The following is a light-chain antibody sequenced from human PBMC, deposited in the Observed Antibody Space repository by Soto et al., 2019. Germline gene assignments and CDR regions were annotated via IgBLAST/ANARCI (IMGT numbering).Light chain of an antibody. J-gene: IGLJ2*01. CDR2: LNSDGSH. Sequence: QPVLTQSPSASASLGASVKLTCTLSSGHSNYAIAWHQQQSEKGPRYLMKLNSDGSHSKGDGIPDRFSGSSSGAERYLTISTLRSEDEADYSFQTWGSGIVVFGGGPSLTAL. CDR3: QTWGSGIVV. CDR1: SGHSNYA. V-gene: IGLV4-69*01.